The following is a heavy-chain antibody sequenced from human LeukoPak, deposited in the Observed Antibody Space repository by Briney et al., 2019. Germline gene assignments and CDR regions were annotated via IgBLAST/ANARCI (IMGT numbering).Heavy chain of an antibody. J-gene: IGHJ3*02. V-gene: IGHV1-18*01. CDR2: ISAYNGST. CDR1: GYTFTSYG. D-gene: IGHD1-26*01. Sequence: ASVKVSCKASGYTFTSYGISWVRQAPGRGLEWMGWISAYNGSTNYAQKLQGRVTMTTHTSTSTAYMELRSMRSDDAAVYYCARDGVGATLSDAFDIWGQGTMVTVSS. CDR3: ARDGVGATLSDAFDI.